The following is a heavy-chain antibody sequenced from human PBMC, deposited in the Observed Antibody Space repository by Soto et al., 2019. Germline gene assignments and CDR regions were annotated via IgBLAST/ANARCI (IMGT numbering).Heavy chain of an antibody. Sequence: ASVKLSCKDSGFTKENTAIQWVRQARGQRLEWMGWINAGNGNTNYAQKFQGRVTITRDTSASTAYMELSSLRSEDTAVYYCARGLNGYLHYFDYWGQGTLVTVSS. J-gene: IGHJ4*02. D-gene: IGHD5-18*01. CDR3: ARGLNGYLHYFDY. V-gene: IGHV1-3*01. CDR2: INAGNGNT. CDR1: GFTKENTA.